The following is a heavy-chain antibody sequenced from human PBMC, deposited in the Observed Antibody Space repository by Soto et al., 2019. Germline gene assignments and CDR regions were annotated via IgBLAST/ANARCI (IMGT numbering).Heavy chain of an antibody. Sequence: ASVKVSCKASGGTFSSYAIGWVRQAPGQGLEWMGGIIPIFGTANYAQKFQGRVTITADESTSTAYMELSSLRSEDTAVYYCAREWQWLSQGYFQHWGQGTLVTVSS. CDR2: IIPIFGTA. CDR1: GGTFSSYA. V-gene: IGHV1-69*13. J-gene: IGHJ1*01. CDR3: AREWQWLSQGYFQH. D-gene: IGHD6-19*01.